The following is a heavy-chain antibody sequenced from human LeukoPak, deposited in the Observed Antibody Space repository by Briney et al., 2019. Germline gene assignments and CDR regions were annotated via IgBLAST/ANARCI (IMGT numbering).Heavy chain of an antibody. Sequence: GGSLRLSCAASGFTFSSYGMHWVRQAPGKGLEWVAVMSPDGTNKYYADSVKGRFTISRDNSRNTLYLQMNSLRAEDTAVYYCARGGTGDHYYYGMDVWGQGTTVTVS. D-gene: IGHD7-27*01. CDR3: ARGGTGDHYYYGMDV. CDR1: GFTFSSYG. J-gene: IGHJ6*02. CDR2: MSPDGTNK. V-gene: IGHV3-30*03.